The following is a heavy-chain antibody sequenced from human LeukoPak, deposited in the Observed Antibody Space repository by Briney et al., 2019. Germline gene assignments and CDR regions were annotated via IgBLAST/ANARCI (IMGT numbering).Heavy chain of an antibody. CDR3: ARLTGYSSESWFDP. CDR2: IYYSGST. D-gene: IGHD3-9*01. J-gene: IGHJ5*02. V-gene: IGHV4-59*01. Sequence: SETLSLTCSVPGDSITIYYWTWIRQPPGKGLEWIGYIYYSGSTNYNPSLKSRVTISVHTSKDQFSLKLSSVTAADTAVYYCARLTGYSSESWFDPWGQGTLVTVSS. CDR1: GDSITIYY.